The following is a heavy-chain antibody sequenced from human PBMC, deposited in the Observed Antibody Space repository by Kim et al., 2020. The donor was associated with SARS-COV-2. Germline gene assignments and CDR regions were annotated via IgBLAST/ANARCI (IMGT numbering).Heavy chain of an antibody. CDR3: ARDGGYYDSSGYYFSDY. V-gene: IGHV1-2*06. CDR1: GYTFTGYY. CDR2: INPNSGGT. J-gene: IGHJ4*02. Sequence: ASVKVSCKASGYTFTGYYMHWVRQAPGQGLEWMGRINPNSGGTNYAQKFQGRVTMTRDTSISTAYMELSRLRSDDTAVYYCARDGGYYDSSGYYFSDYWGQATLVSVSS. D-gene: IGHD3-22*01.